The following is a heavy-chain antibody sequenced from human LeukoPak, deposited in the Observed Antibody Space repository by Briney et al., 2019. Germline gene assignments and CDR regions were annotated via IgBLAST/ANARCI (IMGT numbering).Heavy chain of an antibody. CDR3: ARRDPTCGGDCYLPLPLDY. CDR1: GFTFDDYG. CDR2: INWNGGST. D-gene: IGHD2-21*02. Sequence: GGSLRLSCAASGFTFDDYGMSWVRQAPGKGLEWVSGINWNGGSTGYADSVKGRFTISRDNAKNSLYLQMNSLRAGDTALYYCARRDPTCGGDCYLPLPLDYWGQGTLVTVSS. J-gene: IGHJ4*02. V-gene: IGHV3-20*04.